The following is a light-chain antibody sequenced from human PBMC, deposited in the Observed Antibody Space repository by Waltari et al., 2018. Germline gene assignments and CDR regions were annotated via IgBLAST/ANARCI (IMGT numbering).Light chain of an antibody. CDR2: GAS. CDR1: QNINNN. Sequence: EVVMTQPPAALSVSPGERVPPSCKASQNINNNLAWYQQKPGQSPRLLIYGASTRATGVPARFSGSGSGTEFTLTISSLQSEDCAVFYCQQYNRWPPLTFGGGTKVEIK. J-gene: IGKJ4*01. V-gene: IGKV3-15*01. CDR3: QQYNRWPPLT.